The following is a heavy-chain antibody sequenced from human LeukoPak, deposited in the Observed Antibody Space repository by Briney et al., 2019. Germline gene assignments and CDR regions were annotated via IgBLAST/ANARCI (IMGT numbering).Heavy chain of an antibody. CDR3: VKEGLKTTITGFYFYHYYMDV. CDR2: ISSSSSTI. D-gene: IGHD5-24*01. J-gene: IGHJ6*03. CDR1: GFTFSSYS. Sequence: GGSLRLSCAASGFTFSSYSMNWVRQAPGKGLEWVSYISSSSSTIYYADSVKGRFTISRDNSKDALYLQINTLRAEDTAVYYCVKEGLKTTITGFYFYHYYMDVWGKGTTVTVSS. V-gene: IGHV3-48*01.